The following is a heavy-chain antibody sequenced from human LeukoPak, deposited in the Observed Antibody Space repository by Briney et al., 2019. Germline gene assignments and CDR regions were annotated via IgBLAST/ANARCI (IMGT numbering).Heavy chain of an antibody. Sequence: SSETLSLNCAVSGYSISSGYYWGWIRQPPGKGLEWIGSIYHSGSTYYNPSLKSRVTISVDTSKNQFSLKLSSVTAADTAVYYCARADFWNWFDPWGQGTLVTVSS. D-gene: IGHD3-3*01. J-gene: IGHJ5*02. V-gene: IGHV4-38-2*01. CDR2: IYHSGST. CDR1: GYSISSGYY. CDR3: ARADFWNWFDP.